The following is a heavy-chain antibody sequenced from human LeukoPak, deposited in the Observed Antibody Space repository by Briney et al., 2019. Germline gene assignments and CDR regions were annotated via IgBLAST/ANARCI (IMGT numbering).Heavy chain of an antibody. Sequence: GGSLRLSCAASGFTFSSYAMHWVRQAPGKGLQWLALTSDDGSAKYYADSVKGRYTISRDNSQNTLYLQMNSLRADETAIYYCARAPGGFHGDYSPIAYWGQGTLVTVSS. J-gene: IGHJ4*02. CDR3: ARAPGGFHGDYSPIAY. V-gene: IGHV3-30-3*01. CDR1: GFTFSSYA. CDR2: TSDDGSAK. D-gene: IGHD4-17*01.